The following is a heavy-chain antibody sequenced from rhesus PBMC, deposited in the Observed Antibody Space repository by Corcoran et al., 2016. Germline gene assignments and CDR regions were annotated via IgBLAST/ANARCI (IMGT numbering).Heavy chain of an antibody. V-gene: IGHV3-54*02. D-gene: IGHD6-25*01. CDR2: NSYDGRKK. Sequence: EVQLVASGGGLVQPGGSLRLSCAASGFSFSSYGMHWVRQAAGKGLEWVAVNSYDGRKKYYADSVKDRFTISRDNSQNMLYLHMDNLKLEGAAVYYCARDPGVAAAGTLFDYWGQGFLVTFSS. CDR1: GFSFSSYG. J-gene: IGHJ4*01. CDR3: ARDPGVAAAGTLFDY.